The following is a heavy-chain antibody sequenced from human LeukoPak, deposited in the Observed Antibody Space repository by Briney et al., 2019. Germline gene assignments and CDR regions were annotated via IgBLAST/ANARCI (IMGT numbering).Heavy chain of an antibody. CDR3: ARGGSPFY. D-gene: IGHD3-10*01. V-gene: IGHV3-74*01. J-gene: IGHJ4*02. Sequence: ESLRLSCAGSGFSFSSHWLHWVRQVPGKGLEWFARINGDGIAINYADSAKGRFTISRDNAKNTVYLQMNSLRVEDMAVFYCARGGSPFYWGRGTPVTVSS. CDR2: INGDGIAI. CDR1: GFSFSSHW.